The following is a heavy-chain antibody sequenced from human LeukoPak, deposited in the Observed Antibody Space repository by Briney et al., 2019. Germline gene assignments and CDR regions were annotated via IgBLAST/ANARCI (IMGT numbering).Heavy chain of an antibody. CDR1: GFTFTSSA. V-gene: IGHV1-58*02. CDR2: IVVGSGNT. CDR3: AATPNYYDSSGEFDP. J-gene: IGHJ5*02. D-gene: IGHD3-22*01. Sequence: ASVKVSSKASGFTFTSSAMQWVRQARGQRLEWIGWIVVGSGNTNYAQKFQERVTITRDMSTSTAYMELSSLRSEDTAVYYCAATPNYYDSSGEFDPWGQGTLVTVSS.